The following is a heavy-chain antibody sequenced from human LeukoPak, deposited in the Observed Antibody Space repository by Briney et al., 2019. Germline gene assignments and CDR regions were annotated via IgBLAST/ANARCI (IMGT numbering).Heavy chain of an antibody. J-gene: IGHJ3*02. D-gene: IGHD1-7*01. CDR2: FDPEDGET. CDR3: ATAALELRAFDI. V-gene: IGHV1-24*01. Sequence: ASVKVSCKVSGYTLTELSMHWVRQAPGKGLEGMGGFDPEDGETIYAQKFQGRVTMTEDTSTDTAYMELSSLRSEDTAVYYCATAALELRAFDIWGQGTMVTVSS. CDR1: GYTLTELS.